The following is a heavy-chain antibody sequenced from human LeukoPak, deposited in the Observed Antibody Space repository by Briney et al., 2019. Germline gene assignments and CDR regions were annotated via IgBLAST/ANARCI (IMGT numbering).Heavy chain of an antibody. CDR2: IYSGGST. CDR3: ARDKSSPHVFDI. V-gene: IGHV3-53*01. Sequence: GGSLRLSCAASGFTVSSNYMSWVPQAPGRGREWVSIIYSGGSTSYADSVKGRFTISRDNSKNTLYIQMNSLRAEDTAVYYCARDKSSPHVFDIWGQGTMVTVSS. CDR1: GFTVSSNY. J-gene: IGHJ3*02.